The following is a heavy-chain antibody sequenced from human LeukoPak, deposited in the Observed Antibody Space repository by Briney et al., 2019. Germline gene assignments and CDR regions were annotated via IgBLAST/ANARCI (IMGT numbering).Heavy chain of an antibody. D-gene: IGHD3-16*01. CDR1: GFTVSSIH. J-gene: IGHJ3*01. CDR2: TYTGGNS. V-gene: IGHV3-53*01. Sequence: GGSLRLSCAASGFTVSSIHMVWVRQAPGKGLEWVSVTYTGGNSYYADSVKGRFIISRDISKNTLYLQMNSLRAEDSALYYCATFGPWGSDGFDVWGHGTLVTVSS. CDR3: ATFGPWGSDGFDV.